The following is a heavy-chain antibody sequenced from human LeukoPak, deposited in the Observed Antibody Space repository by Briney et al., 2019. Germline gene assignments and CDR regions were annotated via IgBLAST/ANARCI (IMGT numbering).Heavy chain of an antibody. CDR2: IYPGDSDT. CDR3: ARGTVSSGTTPYFDY. V-gene: IGHV5-51*01. D-gene: IGHD4-17*01. CDR1: GYSFTSYW. Sequence: GASLQISCKGSGYSFTSYWIGWVRQLPGKGLEWMGIIYPGDSDTRYSPSFQGQVTISADKSISTAYLQWSSLKASDTAMYYCARGTVSSGTTPYFDYWGQGTLVTVSS. J-gene: IGHJ4*02.